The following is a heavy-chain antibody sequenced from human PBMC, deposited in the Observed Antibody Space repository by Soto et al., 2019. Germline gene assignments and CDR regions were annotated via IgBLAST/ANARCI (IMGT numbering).Heavy chain of an antibody. CDR2: ISGSGGST. D-gene: IGHD3-16*02. V-gene: IGHV3-23*01. CDR1: GFTFSSYA. J-gene: IGHJ4*02. CDR3: AKGLSRGYDYVWGSYHY. Sequence: EVQLLESGGGLVQPGGSLRLSCAASGFTFSSYAMSWVRQAPGKGLEWVSAISGSGGSTYYADSVKGRFTISRDNSKNMLYLQMNSLRAEDTAVYYCAKGLSRGYDYVWGSYHYWGQGTLVTVSS.